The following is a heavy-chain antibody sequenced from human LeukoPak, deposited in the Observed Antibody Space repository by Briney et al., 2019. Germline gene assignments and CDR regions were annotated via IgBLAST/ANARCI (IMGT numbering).Heavy chain of an antibody. CDR1: GGSISSGDYY. D-gene: IGHD2-2*02. CDR3: ARNIVVVPAAILSWFDP. Sequence: NASETLSLTCTVSGGSISSGDYYRSWIRQPPGKGLEWIGYIYYSGSTYYNPSLKSRVTISVDTSKNQFSLKLSSVTAADTAVYYCARNIVVVPAAILSWFDPWGQGTLVTVSS. J-gene: IGHJ5*02. CDR2: IYYSGST. V-gene: IGHV4-30-4*08.